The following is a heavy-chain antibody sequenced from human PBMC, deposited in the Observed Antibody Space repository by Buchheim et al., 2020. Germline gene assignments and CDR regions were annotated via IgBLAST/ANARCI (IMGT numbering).Heavy chain of an antibody. CDR3: GITAMLTAFDY. J-gene: IGHJ4*02. D-gene: IGHD5-18*01. V-gene: IGHV3-48*01. Sequence: EVQLVESGGGLVQPGGSLRLSCAASGFSFSSSSMNWVRQAPGKGLEWVSYISGSSTTIYYADSVKGRFTISRDNDKNSLYLQMDSLRAEDTAIYYCGITAMLTAFDYWGQGTL. CDR2: ISGSSTTI. CDR1: GFSFSSSS.